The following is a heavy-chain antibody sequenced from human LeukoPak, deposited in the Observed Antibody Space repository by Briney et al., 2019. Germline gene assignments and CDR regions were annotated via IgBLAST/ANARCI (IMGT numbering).Heavy chain of an antibody. CDR1: DFSFTSYG. Sequence: GASVKVSCKASDFSFTSYGMGWVRQAPGQGLEWMGWISAYNGSTKYAQKLQGRVTMTTDTSTGTAYMELRSLRPDDTAVYYCARDLTSNVAVTEYHYYAMDVWGQGTTVTVSS. CDR3: ARDLTSNVAVTEYHYYAMDV. V-gene: IGHV1-18*01. CDR2: ISAYNGST. D-gene: IGHD6-19*01. J-gene: IGHJ6*02.